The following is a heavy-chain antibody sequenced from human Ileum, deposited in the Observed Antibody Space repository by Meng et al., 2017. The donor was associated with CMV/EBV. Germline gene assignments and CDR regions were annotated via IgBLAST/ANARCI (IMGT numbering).Heavy chain of an antibody. CDR1: GDSITKGTYS. J-gene: IGHJ1*01. D-gene: IGHD1-26*01. Sequence: QVHWQELGPGLVKPSQPLSLSCTLSGDSITKGTYSWSWVRQPAGKGLEWIGRIYTSGRTVYNPSLNNRVTISADTSKNQFSLKLNSVTAADTAVYYCARDLISGGYGYFQHWGQGTLVTVSS. CDR2: IYTSGRT. CDR3: ARDLISGGYGYFQH. V-gene: IGHV4-61*02.